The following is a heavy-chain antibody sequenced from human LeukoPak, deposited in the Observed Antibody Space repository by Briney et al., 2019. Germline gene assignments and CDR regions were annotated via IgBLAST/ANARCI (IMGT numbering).Heavy chain of an antibody. CDR3: TRDQSHYDILTGYLVDNWFGP. D-gene: IGHD3-9*01. Sequence: GRSLRLSCTASGFTFGDYAMSWFRQAPGKGLEWVGFIRSKAYGGTTEYAASVKGRFTISRDDSKSIAYLQMNSLKTEDTAVYYCTRDQSHYDILTGYLVDNWFGPWGQGTLVTVSS. J-gene: IGHJ5*02. CDR2: IRSKAYGGTT. CDR1: GFTFGDYA. V-gene: IGHV3-49*03.